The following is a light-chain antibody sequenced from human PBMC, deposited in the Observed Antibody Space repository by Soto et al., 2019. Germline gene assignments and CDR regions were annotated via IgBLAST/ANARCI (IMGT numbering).Light chain of an antibody. V-gene: IGKV1-39*01. Sequence: DIQMTQSPSSLSASVGDRVTFACRASQSISNYLNWYQHKPGKAPKLLIYAASTLQSGVPSRFSGSGSGTDFTLTISSVQPEDFATYYCQQSYSASMYTFGQGTKLEIK. J-gene: IGKJ2*01. CDR1: QSISNY. CDR2: AAS. CDR3: QQSYSASMYT.